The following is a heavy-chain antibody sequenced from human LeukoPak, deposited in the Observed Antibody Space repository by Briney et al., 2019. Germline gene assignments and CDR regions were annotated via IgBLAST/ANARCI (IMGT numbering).Heavy chain of an antibody. V-gene: IGHV3-9*01. Sequence: GGSLRLSCAASGFTFDDYAMHWVRQAPGKGLEWVSGISWNSGSIGYADSVKGRFTISRDNAKNSLFPQMNSLRAEDTVANYCARDRELLIINWFDPWGQGTLVTVS. CDR2: ISWNSGSI. CDR1: GFTFDDYA. D-gene: IGHD1-26*01. J-gene: IGHJ5*02. CDR3: ARDRELLIINWFDP.